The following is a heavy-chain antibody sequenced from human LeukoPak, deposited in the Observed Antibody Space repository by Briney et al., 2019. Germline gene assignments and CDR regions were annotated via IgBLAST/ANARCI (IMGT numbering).Heavy chain of an antibody. V-gene: IGHV4-39*01. CDR3: ARVLRAYCSGGSCYPGTQYYFDY. Sequence: SETLSLTCTVSGGSISSSSYYWGWIRQPPGKGLEWIGSIYYSGSTYQNPSLKSRVTISVDTSKNQFSLKLSSVTAADTAVYYCARVLRAYCSGGSCYPGTQYYFDYWGQGTLVTVSS. J-gene: IGHJ4*02. D-gene: IGHD2-15*01. CDR1: GGSISSSSYY. CDR2: IYYSGST.